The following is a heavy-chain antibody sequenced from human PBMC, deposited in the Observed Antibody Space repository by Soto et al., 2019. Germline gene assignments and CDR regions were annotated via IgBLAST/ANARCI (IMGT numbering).Heavy chain of an antibody. Sequence: GASVKVSCKASGYTFTSYYMHWVRQAPGQGLEWMGIINPSGGSTSYAQKFQGRVTMTRDTSTSTVYMELSSLRSEDTAVYYCARDLVSSGSYYYGMDVWGQGTTVTVSS. D-gene: IGHD1-26*01. CDR2: INPSGGST. CDR1: GYTFTSYY. V-gene: IGHV1-46*01. J-gene: IGHJ6*02. CDR3: ARDLVSSGSYYYGMDV.